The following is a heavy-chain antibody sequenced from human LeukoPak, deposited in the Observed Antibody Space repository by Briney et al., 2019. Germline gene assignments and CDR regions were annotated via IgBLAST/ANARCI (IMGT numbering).Heavy chain of an antibody. Sequence: GGSLRLSCAASRFTFSTYSMNWVRQAPGKGLEWVSSISSRSTYIYYADSVKGRFTISRDHSKNTLYLQMNTLRAEDTAVYYCAAHPSSAYWGRGTLVTVSS. V-gene: IGHV3-21*04. CDR2: ISSRSTYI. D-gene: IGHD6-6*01. CDR1: RFTFSTYS. J-gene: IGHJ4*02. CDR3: AAHPSSAY.